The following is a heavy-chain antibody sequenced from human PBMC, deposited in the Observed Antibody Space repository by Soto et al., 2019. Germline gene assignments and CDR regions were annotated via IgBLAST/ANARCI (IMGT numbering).Heavy chain of an antibody. J-gene: IGHJ5*02. Sequence: SETLSLTCTVSGGSISRSSYSWAWIRQPPGKGLEWIGTLYYSGNTYYNPPLKSRVTIPVDTSKNQFSLKLSSVTAADTAVYYCATRQGGSYNWFDPWGQGTLVTVSS. V-gene: IGHV4-39*01. CDR3: ATRQGGSYNWFDP. CDR2: LYYSGNT. CDR1: GGSISRSSYS. D-gene: IGHD2-15*01.